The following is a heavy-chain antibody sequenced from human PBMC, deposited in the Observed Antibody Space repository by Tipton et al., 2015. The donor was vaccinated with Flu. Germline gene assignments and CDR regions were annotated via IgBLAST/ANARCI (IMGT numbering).Heavy chain of an antibody. J-gene: IGHJ4*02. CDR2: ISYDGSNK. V-gene: IGHV3-30*18. Sequence: SLRLSCAASGFTFSSYGMHWVRQAPGKGLEWVAVISYDGSNKYYADSVKGRFTISRDNSKNTLYLQMNSLRAEDTAVYYCAKAGVGATQGAFDYRGQGTLVTVSS. D-gene: IGHD1-26*01. CDR1: GFTFSSYG. CDR3: AKAGVGATQGAFDY.